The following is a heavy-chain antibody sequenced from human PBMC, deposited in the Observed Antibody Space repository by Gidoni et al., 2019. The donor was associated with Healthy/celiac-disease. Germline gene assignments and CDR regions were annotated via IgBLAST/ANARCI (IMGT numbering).Heavy chain of an antibody. V-gene: IGHV3-9*01. CDR3: AKDMGYCSGGSCYPYYFDY. Sequence: EVQLVESGGGLVQPARSLRLSCAASGFTFDDYAMHWVRQAPGKGLEWVSGISWNSGSIGYADSVKGRFTISRDNAKNSLYLQMNSLRAEDTALYYCAKDMGYCSGGSCYPYYFDYWGQGTLVTVSS. D-gene: IGHD2-15*01. CDR2: ISWNSGSI. CDR1: GFTFDDYA. J-gene: IGHJ4*02.